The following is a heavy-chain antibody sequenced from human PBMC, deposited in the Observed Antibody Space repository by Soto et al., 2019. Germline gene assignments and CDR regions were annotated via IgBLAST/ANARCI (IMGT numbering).Heavy chain of an antibody. Sequence: GGSLRLSCAASGFTFSDHYMDWVRQAPGKGLEWVGRTRNKANSYTTEYAASVKGRFTISRDDSKNSLYLQMNSLKTEDTAVYYCARETGGYYYGSGRFDYWGQGTLVTVSS. V-gene: IGHV3-72*01. CDR3: ARETGGYYYGSGRFDY. J-gene: IGHJ4*02. CDR2: TRNKANSYTT. CDR1: GFTFSDHY. D-gene: IGHD3-10*01.